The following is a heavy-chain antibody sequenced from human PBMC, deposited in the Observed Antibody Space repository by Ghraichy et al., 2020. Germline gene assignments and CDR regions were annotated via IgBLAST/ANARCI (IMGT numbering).Heavy chain of an antibody. Sequence: SETLSLTCTVSGGSISSYYWNWIRHRPGRGLEWIGYIYYNGNTNYNPSLKRRVTISKDTSTNQFSLRLSSVTAADTAVYYCSRGLNSGHYYYYYYMDVWGKGTTVTVSS. CDR3: SRGLNSGHYYYYYYMDV. CDR1: GGSISSYY. CDR2: IYYNGNT. V-gene: IGHV4-59*01. D-gene: IGHD1-26*01. J-gene: IGHJ6*03.